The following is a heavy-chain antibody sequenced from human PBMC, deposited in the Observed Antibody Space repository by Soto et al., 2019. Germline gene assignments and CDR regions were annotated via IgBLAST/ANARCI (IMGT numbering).Heavy chain of an antibody. D-gene: IGHD3-22*01. CDR1: GGTFRSYS. Sequence: ASVKVSCKASGGTFRSYSSSWVRQAPGQGLEWMGGIIPIFDIRNYAKKFQGMVTVNGAEYTSTAYIGLSSLGTDEKADHYCPRPDEGGYSSNHHYYHALDVWGQGTTVTVSS. CDR2: IIPIFDIR. V-gene: IGHV1-69*13. CDR3: PRPDEGGYSSNHHYYHALDV. J-gene: IGHJ6*02.